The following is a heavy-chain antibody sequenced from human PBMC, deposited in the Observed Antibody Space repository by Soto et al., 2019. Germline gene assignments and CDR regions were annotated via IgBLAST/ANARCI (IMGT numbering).Heavy chain of an antibody. CDR2: INAGHGNT. Sequence: GASVKVSCKASGYTFTNYAMYWVRQAPGQRLEWMGWINAGHGNTKYSQKFQGRVTITRDTSASTAYMELSSLTSEDTAVDYCARRGDGTACPGGCSSVMDVGGKGPTVPVS. CDR1: GYTFTNYA. D-gene: IGHD1-1*01. J-gene: IGHJ6*04. V-gene: IGHV1-3*01. CDR3: ARRGDGTACPGGCSSVMDV.